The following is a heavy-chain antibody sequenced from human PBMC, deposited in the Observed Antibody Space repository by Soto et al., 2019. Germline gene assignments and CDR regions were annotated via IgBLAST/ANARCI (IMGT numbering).Heavy chain of an antibody. Sequence: QVQLQESGPGLVKPSETLSLTCTVSGGSISNYYWRWMRQPAGKGLEWIGRIYSTGTTNYNPSLKTRITMSVAKSKNQFSLRLSSVTPADTAFYYCARQYSSVAAWLDAWGQGTLVAVSS. V-gene: IGHV4-4*07. CDR1: GGSISNYY. D-gene: IGHD6-19*01. J-gene: IGHJ5*02. CDR3: ARQYSSVAAWLDA. CDR2: IYSTGTT.